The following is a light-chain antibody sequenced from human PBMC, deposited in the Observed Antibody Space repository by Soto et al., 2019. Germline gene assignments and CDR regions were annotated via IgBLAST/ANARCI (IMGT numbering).Light chain of an antibody. CDR1: SSDVGAYNY. CDR2: EVN. J-gene: IGLJ2*01. Sequence: QSALTQPASVSGSPGQSITICCTGTSSDVGAYNYVSWYQQHPGKAPKLMIYEVNNRPSGVSNRFSGSKSGNTASLTISGLQAEDEADYYCNSYTSSSTLAFGGGTKVTVL. V-gene: IGLV2-14*01. CDR3: NSYTSSSTLA.